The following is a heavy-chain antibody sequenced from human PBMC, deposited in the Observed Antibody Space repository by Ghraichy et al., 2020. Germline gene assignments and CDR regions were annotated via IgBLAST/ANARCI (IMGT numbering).Heavy chain of an antibody. Sequence: SETLSHTCTVSGGSISSSSYYWGWIRQPPGKGLEWIGSIYYSGSTYYNPSLKSRVTISVDTSKNQFSLKLSSVTAADTAVYYCASWVGAAAANGDYWGQGTLVTVSS. J-gene: IGHJ4*02. V-gene: IGHV4-39*01. CDR2: IYYSGST. CDR1: GGSISSSSYY. CDR3: ASWVGAAAANGDY. D-gene: IGHD6-13*01.